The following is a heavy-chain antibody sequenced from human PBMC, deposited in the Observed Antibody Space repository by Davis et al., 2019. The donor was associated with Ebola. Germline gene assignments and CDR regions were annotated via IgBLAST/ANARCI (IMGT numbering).Heavy chain of an antibody. J-gene: IGHJ4*02. CDR3: ARAQFPTTSDH. CDR1: GYTFTSYG. CDR2: ISAYNGNK. D-gene: IGHD1-1*01. Sequence: ASVKVSCKASGYTFTSYGITWVRQAPGQGLEWMGWISAYNGNKNYARNFQGRVTLTTDTSTSTVYMELRSLKSDDTAVYYCARAQFPTTSDHWGQGTLVTVSS. V-gene: IGHV1-18*04.